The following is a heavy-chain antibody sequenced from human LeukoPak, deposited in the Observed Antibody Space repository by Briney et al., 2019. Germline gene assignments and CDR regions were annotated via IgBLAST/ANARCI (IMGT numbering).Heavy chain of an antibody. J-gene: IGHJ5*02. V-gene: IGHV4-59*01. Sequence: SETLSLTSTVSGGSISSYYWSWIRQPPGKGLEWIGYINYSGSANYNPSLKSRVTISVDTSKNQFSLKLSSVTAADTAVYYCARDEGIAAAGINWFDPWGQGTLVTVSS. CDR2: INYSGSA. D-gene: IGHD6-13*01. CDR3: ARDEGIAAAGINWFDP. CDR1: GGSISSYY.